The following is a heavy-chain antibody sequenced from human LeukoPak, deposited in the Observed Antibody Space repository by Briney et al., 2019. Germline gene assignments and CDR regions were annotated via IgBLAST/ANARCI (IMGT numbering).Heavy chain of an antibody. D-gene: IGHD6-19*01. CDR1: GFTFSSYE. CDR3: ARARGAGPGGHFDY. CDR2: ISNSGSYT. V-gene: IGHV3-48*03. J-gene: IGHJ4*02. Sequence: PGGSLRLSCAASGFTFSSYEMNWVRQAPGKGLEWVSYISNSGSYTNYPDSVKGRFTISRDNAKNSLYLQMNSLRDEDTAVYYCARARGAGPGGHFDYWGQGTLVTVSS.